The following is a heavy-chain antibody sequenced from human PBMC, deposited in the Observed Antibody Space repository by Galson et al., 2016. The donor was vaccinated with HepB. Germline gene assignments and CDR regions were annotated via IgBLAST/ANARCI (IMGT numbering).Heavy chain of an antibody. CDR2: IIPIFGTT. V-gene: IGHV1-69*13. Sequence: SVKVSCKASGGTFSDDAFTWVRQAPGQGLEWMGGIIPIFGTTKHAQTFQGTVTITADESTSTAFMELSNLRSEDTAVYYCARTNWNYAWFDPWGQGTLVTVSS. CDR1: GGTFSDDA. J-gene: IGHJ5*02. CDR3: ARTNWNYAWFDP. D-gene: IGHD1-7*01.